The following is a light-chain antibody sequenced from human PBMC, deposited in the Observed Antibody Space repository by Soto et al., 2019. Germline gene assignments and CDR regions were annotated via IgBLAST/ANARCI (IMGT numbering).Light chain of an antibody. CDR3: QQYNNWPPRDS. J-gene: IGKJ2*01. CDR1: QSVSSN. V-gene: IGKV3-15*01. Sequence: EIVMTQSPATLSESPGERTTLSCRASQSVSSNLAWYQQKPGQAPRLLIYGASTRATGIPARFSGSGSGTDFTLTISSLQSEDFAVYYCQQYNNWPPRDSFGQGTKLEIK. CDR2: GAS.